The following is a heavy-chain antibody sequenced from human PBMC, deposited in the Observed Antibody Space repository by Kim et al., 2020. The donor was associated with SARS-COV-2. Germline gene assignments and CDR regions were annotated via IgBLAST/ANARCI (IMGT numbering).Heavy chain of an antibody. Sequence: YEDSVKGRFTTSGDNAKNSLYLQMNSLRDEDTAVYYCARGCGGDCFFFDYWGQGALVTVSS. CDR3: ARGCGGDCFFFDY. V-gene: IGHV3-11*06. D-gene: IGHD2-21*02. J-gene: IGHJ4*02.